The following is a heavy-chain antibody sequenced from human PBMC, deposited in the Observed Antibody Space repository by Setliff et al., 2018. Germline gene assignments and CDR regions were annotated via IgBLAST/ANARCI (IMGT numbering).Heavy chain of an antibody. J-gene: IGHJ3*02. V-gene: IGHV3-30*04. CDR3: ARSPANGGHDAFDI. CDR2: VSHDENTK. Sequence: GGSLRLSCAASGFTFSSYSIHWVRQAPGKGLEWVAVVSHDENTKYYADSVKDRFIISRDNAKKSLYLQMNSLGAEDAAVYYCARSPANGGHDAFDIWGRGTMVTVSS. D-gene: IGHD6-25*01. CDR1: GFTFSSYS.